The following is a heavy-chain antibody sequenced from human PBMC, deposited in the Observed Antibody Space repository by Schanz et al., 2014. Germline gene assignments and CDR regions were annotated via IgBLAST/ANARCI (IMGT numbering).Heavy chain of an antibody. Sequence: EVQLVQSGGGLVQPGGSLRLSCAASGFAFSSYGMNWLRQAPGKGLEWVSVIGVDGTTTYYADSVKGRFTISRDNAKKSMYLQMNNLRAEDTAVYYCARVALPGYSSPRDAFDIWGQGTMVTVSS. J-gene: IGHJ3*02. CDR3: ARVALPGYSSPRDAFDI. D-gene: IGHD5-18*01. V-gene: IGHV3-48*04. CDR1: GFAFSSYG. CDR2: IGVDGTTT.